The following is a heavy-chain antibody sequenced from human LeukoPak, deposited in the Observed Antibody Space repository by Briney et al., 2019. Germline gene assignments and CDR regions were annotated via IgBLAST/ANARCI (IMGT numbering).Heavy chain of an antibody. CDR1: GGSISSYY. CDR2: IYYSGST. V-gene: IGHV4-59*12. D-gene: IGHD6-19*01. CDR3: ARTVAGLFDY. J-gene: IGHJ4*02. Sequence: SETLSLTCTVSGGSISSYYWSWIRQPPGKGLEWIGYIYYSGSTNYNPSLKSRVTISVDTSKNQFSLKLSSVTAADTAVYYCARTVAGLFDYWGQGTLVTVSS.